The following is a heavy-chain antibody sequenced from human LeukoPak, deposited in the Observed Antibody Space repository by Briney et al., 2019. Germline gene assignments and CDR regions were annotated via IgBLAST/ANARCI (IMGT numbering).Heavy chain of an antibody. J-gene: IGHJ5*02. D-gene: IGHD6-19*01. Sequence: ASVKVSCKASGYTFTSYGISWVRQAPGQGLEWMGWISAYNGNTNYAQKLQGRVTMTTDTSTSIAYMELRSLRSDDTAVYYCARSLGGQWLVLDYWFDPWGQGTLVTVSS. CDR1: GYTFTSYG. CDR2: ISAYNGNT. CDR3: ARSLGGQWLVLDYWFDP. V-gene: IGHV1-18*01.